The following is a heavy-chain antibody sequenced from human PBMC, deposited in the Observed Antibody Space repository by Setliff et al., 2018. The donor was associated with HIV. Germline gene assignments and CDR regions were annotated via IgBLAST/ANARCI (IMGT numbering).Heavy chain of an antibody. CDR3: ARRSGWSLDY. V-gene: IGHV4-4*09. D-gene: IGHD6-19*01. J-gene: IGHJ4*02. Sequence: SETLSLTCTVSGGSISSHYWSWIRLPPGKELEWIGLIYISGSTIYNPSLKSRVTISVDTSKNQFSLKLSSVTAADTAVYYCARRSGWSLDYWGQGTLVTV. CDR2: IYISGST. CDR1: GGSISSHY.